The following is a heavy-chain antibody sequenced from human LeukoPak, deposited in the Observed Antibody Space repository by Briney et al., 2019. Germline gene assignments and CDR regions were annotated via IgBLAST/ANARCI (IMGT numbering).Heavy chain of an antibody. D-gene: IGHD4-17*01. Sequence: ASVKVSCKASGYTFTGYYMHWVRQAPGQGLEWMGWINPNSGGTNYAQKFQGRVTMTRDTSISTAYMELSRLRSDDTAVYYCAVTISATLKYNWFDPWGQGTLVTVSS. CDR3: AVTISATLKYNWFDP. CDR1: GYTFTGYY. J-gene: IGHJ5*02. CDR2: INPNSGGT. V-gene: IGHV1-2*02.